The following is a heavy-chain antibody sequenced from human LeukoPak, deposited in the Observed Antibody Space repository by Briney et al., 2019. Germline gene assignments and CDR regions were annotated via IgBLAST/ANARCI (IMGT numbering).Heavy chain of an antibody. CDR3: ARGVAATPINYCYYYGMDV. Sequence: SETLSLTCAVYGGSFSGYYWSWIRQPPGKGLEWIGEINHSGSTNHNPSLKSRVTISVDTSKNQFSLKLSSVTAADTAVYYCARGVAATPINYCYYYGMDVWGQGTTVTVSS. D-gene: IGHD2-15*01. J-gene: IGHJ6*02. CDR1: GGSFSGYY. CDR2: INHSGST. V-gene: IGHV4-34*01.